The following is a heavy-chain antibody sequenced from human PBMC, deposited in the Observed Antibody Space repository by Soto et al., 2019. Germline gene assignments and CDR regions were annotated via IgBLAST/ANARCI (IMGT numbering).Heavy chain of an antibody. J-gene: IGHJ4*02. CDR2: IIPILGIA. V-gene: IGHV1-69*02. D-gene: IGHD3-10*01. CDR3: ARGPLFTMVRGVTTNYFDY. Sequence: SVKVSCKASGGTFSSYSISWVRQAPGQGLEWMGRIIPILGIANYAQKFQGRVTITADKSTSTAYMELSSLRSEDTAVYYCARGPLFTMVRGVTTNYFDYWGQGTLVTVSS. CDR1: GGTFSSYS.